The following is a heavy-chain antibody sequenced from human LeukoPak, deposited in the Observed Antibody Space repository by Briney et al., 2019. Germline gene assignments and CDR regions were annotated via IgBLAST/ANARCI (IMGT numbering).Heavy chain of an antibody. CDR3: GRHLLGAAAHPTFDY. CDR2: IYHSGST. CDR1: GYSLSSGYY. Sequence: SETLSLTCAVSGYSLSSGYYWGWIRQPPGKGLEWIGSIYHSGSTYYNPSLKSRVTISVDTSKNQFSLKLSSVTAADTAVYYYGRHLLGAAAHPTFDYWGQGTLVTVSS. J-gene: IGHJ4*02. V-gene: IGHV4-38-2*01. D-gene: IGHD6-25*01.